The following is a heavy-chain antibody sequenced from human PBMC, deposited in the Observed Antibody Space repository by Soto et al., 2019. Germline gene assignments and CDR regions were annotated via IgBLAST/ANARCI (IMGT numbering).Heavy chain of an antibody. D-gene: IGHD3-10*01. CDR3: AAVNVLLWFGELDNHAFDI. CDR1: GFTFTSSA. CDR2: IVVGSGNT. V-gene: IGHV1-58*02. Sequence: SVKVSCKASGFTFTSSAMQWVRQARGQRLEWIGWIVVGSGNTNYAQKFQERVTITRDMSTSTAYMELSSLRSEDTAVYYCAAVNVLLWFGELDNHAFDIWGQGTMVTVSS. J-gene: IGHJ3*02.